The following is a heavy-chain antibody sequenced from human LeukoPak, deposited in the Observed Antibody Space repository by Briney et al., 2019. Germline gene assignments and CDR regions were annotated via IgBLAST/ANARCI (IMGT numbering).Heavy chain of an antibody. D-gene: IGHD3-3*01. V-gene: IGHV1-2*02. Sequence: ASVKVSCTASGYTFTGYYMHWVRQAPGQGLEWMGWINPNSGGTNYAQKFQGRVTMTRDTSTSTIYMELSSLRSEDTAVYYCARWSGYSDYWGQGTLVTVSS. J-gene: IGHJ4*02. CDR3: ARWSGYSDY. CDR1: GYTFTGYY. CDR2: INPNSGGT.